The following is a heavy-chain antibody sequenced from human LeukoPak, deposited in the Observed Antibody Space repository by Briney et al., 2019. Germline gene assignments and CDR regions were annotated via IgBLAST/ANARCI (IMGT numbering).Heavy chain of an antibody. V-gene: IGHV3-30*02. Sequence: GGSLRLSCAASGFTFSSYAMHWVRQAPGKGLEWVAFIRYDGSNKYYADSVKGRFTISRDNSKDTLYLQMNSLRAEDTAVYYCAKVEYTSSWYGVGSLDYWGQGTLVTVSS. CDR2: IRYDGSNK. J-gene: IGHJ4*02. D-gene: IGHD6-13*01. CDR3: AKVEYTSSWYGVGSLDY. CDR1: GFTFSSYA.